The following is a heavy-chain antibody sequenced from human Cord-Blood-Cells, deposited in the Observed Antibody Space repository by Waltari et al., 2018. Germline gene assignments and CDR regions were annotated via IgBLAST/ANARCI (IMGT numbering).Heavy chain of an antibody. V-gene: IGHV3-30-3*01. J-gene: IGHJ4*02. Sequence: QLLASVGGVVQPGRHLRRAGAASGLASTCYAMHWGRQAPSKGLEWVAVISYDGSNKYYADSVKGRFTISRDNSKNTLYLQMNSLRAEDTAVYYCARGCSSSCLDYWGQGTLVTVSS. D-gene: IGHD6-6*01. CDR2: ISYDGSNK. CDR1: GLASTCYA. CDR3: ARGCSSSCLDY.